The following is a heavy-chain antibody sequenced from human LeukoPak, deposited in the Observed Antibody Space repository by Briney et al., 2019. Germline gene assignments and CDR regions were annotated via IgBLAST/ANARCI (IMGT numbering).Heavy chain of an antibody. D-gene: IGHD3-10*01. CDR2: ISASGGST. CDR3: AKVMKGSERLTMVRGVIIKTAGLYYMDV. CDR1: GFTLSSYA. J-gene: IGHJ6*03. V-gene: IGHV3-23*01. Sequence: GGSLRLSCAASGFTLSSYAMSWVRQAPGKGLEWVSSISASGGSTNYADSVKGRFTISRDNSKNTVYLQMNSLRAEDTAVYYCAKVMKGSERLTMVRGVIIKTAGLYYMDVWGKGTKVTVSS.